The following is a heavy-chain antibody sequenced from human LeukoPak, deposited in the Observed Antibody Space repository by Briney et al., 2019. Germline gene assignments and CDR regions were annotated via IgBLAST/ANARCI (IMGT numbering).Heavy chain of an antibody. CDR2: IIPILGIA. CDR3: ARDPDDYGGNSPFDY. CDR1: GYTFTGYY. V-gene: IGHV1-69*04. J-gene: IGHJ4*02. Sequence: ASVKVSCKASGYTFTGYYMHWVRQAPGQGLEWMGRIIPILGIANYAQKFQGRVTITADKSTSTAYMELSSLRSEDTAVYYCARDPDDYGGNSPFDYWGQGTLVTVSS. D-gene: IGHD4-23*01.